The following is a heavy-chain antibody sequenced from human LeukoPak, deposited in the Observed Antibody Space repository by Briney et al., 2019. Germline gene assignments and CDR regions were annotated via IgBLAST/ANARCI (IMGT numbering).Heavy chain of an antibody. Sequence: SETLSLTCTVSGGSISSYYWSWIRQPPGKGLEWIGYIYYSGSTNYNPSLKSRVTISVDTSNNQFSLRLSSVTAADTAVYFCTGYSAGWSSGGGYWGQGTVVTVSS. CDR2: IYYSGST. J-gene: IGHJ4*02. D-gene: IGHD6-19*01. CDR3: TGYSAGWSSGGGY. V-gene: IGHV4-59*12. CDR1: GGSISSYY.